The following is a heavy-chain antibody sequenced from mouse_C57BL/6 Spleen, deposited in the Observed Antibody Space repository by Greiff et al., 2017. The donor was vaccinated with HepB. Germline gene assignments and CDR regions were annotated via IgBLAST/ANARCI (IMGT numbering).Heavy chain of an antibody. CDR1: GYTFTSYW. Sequence: QVQLKQPGAELVKPGASVKLSCKASGYTFTSYWMHWVKQRPGQGLEWIGMIHPNSGSTNYNEKFKSKATLTVDKSSSTAYMQLSSLTSEDSAVYYCADHDGYSWFAYWGQGTLVTVSA. J-gene: IGHJ3*01. CDR2: IHPNSGST. D-gene: IGHD2-3*01. V-gene: IGHV1-64*01. CDR3: ADHDGYSWFAY.